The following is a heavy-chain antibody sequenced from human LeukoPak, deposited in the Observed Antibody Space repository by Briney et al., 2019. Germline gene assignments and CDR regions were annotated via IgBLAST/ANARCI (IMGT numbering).Heavy chain of an antibody. Sequence: GGSLRLSCAASGFTFSSYGMHWVRQAPGKGLEWVAFIRYDGSNKYYAASVKGRFTISRDNSKNTLYLQMNSLRAEDTAVYYCARPTGPTFSTEYFQHWGQGTLVTVSS. V-gene: IGHV3-30*02. J-gene: IGHJ1*01. D-gene: IGHD3-16*01. CDR1: GFTFSSYG. CDR3: ARPTGPTFSTEYFQH. CDR2: IRYDGSNK.